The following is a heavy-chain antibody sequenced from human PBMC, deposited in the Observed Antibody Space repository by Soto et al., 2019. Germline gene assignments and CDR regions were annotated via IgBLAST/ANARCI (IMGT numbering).Heavy chain of an antibody. V-gene: IGHV3-7*05. Sequence: EEQVVESGGGLVQPGGSLRLSCVASGFTFRSYWMSWVRQAPGKGLEWVANIKQDGNERNYMDSVKGRFTISRDNAKNSLDLLMNSLKTEDTAVYYCARDGPLSSPTSGWFDPWGQGTLVIVSS. D-gene: IGHD2-2*01. CDR1: GFTFRSYW. J-gene: IGHJ5*02. CDR3: ARDGPLSSPTSGWFDP. CDR2: IKQDGNER.